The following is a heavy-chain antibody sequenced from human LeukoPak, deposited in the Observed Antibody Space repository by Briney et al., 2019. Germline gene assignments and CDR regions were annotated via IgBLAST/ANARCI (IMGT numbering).Heavy chain of an antibody. Sequence: SETLSLTCTVSGGSISSSSYYWGWIRQPPGKGLEWIGSIYYSGSTYYNPSLKSRVTISVDTSKNQFSLKLSSVPGADTAVYYCARVRYYYDSSGYYAEAFDIWGQGTMVTVSS. CDR3: ARVRYYYDSSGYYAEAFDI. CDR2: IYYSGST. J-gene: IGHJ3*02. CDR1: GGSISSSSYY. V-gene: IGHV4-39*07. D-gene: IGHD3-22*01.